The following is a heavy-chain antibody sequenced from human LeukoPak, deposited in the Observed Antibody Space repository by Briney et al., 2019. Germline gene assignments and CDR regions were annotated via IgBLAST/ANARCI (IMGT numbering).Heavy chain of an antibody. CDR3: AVGLRYLEWLLRPLDY. Sequence: SVKVSCKTSGYAFTDYFMYWVPQAPGQGLEWIGWINPYSGDTNHAQKFQGRVTMTRDTSISTAYMELSRLRPDDTAFYYCAVGLRYLEWLLRPLDYWGQGTLVTVSS. CDR2: INPYSGDT. CDR1: GYAFTDYF. J-gene: IGHJ4*02. V-gene: IGHV1-2*02. D-gene: IGHD3-3*01.